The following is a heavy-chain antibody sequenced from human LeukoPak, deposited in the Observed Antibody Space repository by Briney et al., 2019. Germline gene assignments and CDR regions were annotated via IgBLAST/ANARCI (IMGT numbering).Heavy chain of an antibody. V-gene: IGHV3-53*01. CDR1: GFTVSSNY. J-gene: IGHJ4*02. Sequence: PGGSLRLSCAASGFTVSSNYMSRVRQAPGKGLEWVSVIYSGGSTYYADSVKGRFTISRDNSKNTLYLQMNSLRAEDTAVYYCARRYCSSTSCYEFDYWGQGTLVTVSS. CDR3: ARRYCSSTSCYEFDY. CDR2: IYSGGST. D-gene: IGHD2-2*01.